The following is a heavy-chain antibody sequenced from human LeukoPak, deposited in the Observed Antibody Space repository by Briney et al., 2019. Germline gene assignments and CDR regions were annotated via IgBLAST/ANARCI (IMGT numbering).Heavy chain of an antibody. CDR2: ISGSGGYT. D-gene: IGHD5-12*01. J-gene: IGHJ3*02. V-gene: IGHV3-23*01. CDR1: GFTFSSYA. Sequence: PGGSLRLSCAASGFTFSSYAISWVRQAPGKGLEWVSAISGSGGYTYYADSVKGRFTISRDNSKNTLYLQMNSLRAEDTAVYYCAKNWGATIYYAFDIWGQGTMDTVSS. CDR3: AKNWGATIYYAFDI.